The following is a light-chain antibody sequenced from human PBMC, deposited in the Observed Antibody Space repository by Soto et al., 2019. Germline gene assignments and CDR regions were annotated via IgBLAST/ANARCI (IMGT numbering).Light chain of an antibody. V-gene: IGLV1-47*01. CDR2: RDN. Sequence: QSVLTQPPSASGTPGQRVTISCFGSSSSIGNNYVYWYQQRPGTAPKLLIYRDNQRPSGVPDRFSGSKSGTSASLAISGLRSEDEADYYCAARDDSLGGPVFGGGTKLTVL. J-gene: IGLJ3*02. CDR1: SSSIGNNY. CDR3: AARDDSLGGPV.